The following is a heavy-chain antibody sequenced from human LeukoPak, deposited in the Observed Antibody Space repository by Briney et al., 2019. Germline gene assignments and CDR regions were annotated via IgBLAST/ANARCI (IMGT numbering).Heavy chain of an antibody. CDR1: GGTFSSYA. J-gene: IGHJ3*02. D-gene: IGHD5-18*01. Sequence: SVKVSCKASGGTFSSYAISWVRQAPGQGLEWMGGIIPIFGRANYAQKFQGRVTITADESASTAYMELSSLRSEDTAVYYCARSPGYSYGQDAFDIWGQGTMVTVSS. V-gene: IGHV1-69*01. CDR2: IIPIFGRA. CDR3: ARSPGYSYGQDAFDI.